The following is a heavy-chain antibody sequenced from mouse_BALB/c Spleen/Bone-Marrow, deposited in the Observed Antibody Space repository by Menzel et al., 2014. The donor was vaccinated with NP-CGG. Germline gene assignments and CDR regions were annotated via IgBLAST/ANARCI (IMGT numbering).Heavy chain of an antibody. CDR3: ARDYLYYFDY. D-gene: IGHD2-1*01. CDR2: IRNKANGYTT. CDR1: GFTFTDHH. J-gene: IGHJ2*01. V-gene: IGHV7-3*02. Sequence: EVQLVESGGGLVQPGGFLRLSCATSGFTFTDHHMSWVRQPPGKALEWLGFIRNKANGYTTEYSASVKGRFTISRDNSQSIVYLQMNTLRAEDSATYYCARDYLYYFDYWGQGTTLTVSS.